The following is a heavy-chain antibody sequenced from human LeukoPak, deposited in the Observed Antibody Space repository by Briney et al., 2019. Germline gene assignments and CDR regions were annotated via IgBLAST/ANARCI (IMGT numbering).Heavy chain of an antibody. J-gene: IGHJ5*02. V-gene: IGHV2-5*01. CDR3: TRQIDYDFWSGYSNWFDP. CDR2: IYWNDDK. D-gene: IGHD3-3*01. CDR1: GFSLSTSGVG. Sequence: SGPTLVNPTQTLTLTCTFSGFSLSTSGVGVGWIRQPPGKALEWLALIYWNDDKRYSPSLKSRLTITKDTSKNQVVLTMTNMDPVDTATYYCTRQIDYDFWSGYSNWFDPWGQGTLVTVSS.